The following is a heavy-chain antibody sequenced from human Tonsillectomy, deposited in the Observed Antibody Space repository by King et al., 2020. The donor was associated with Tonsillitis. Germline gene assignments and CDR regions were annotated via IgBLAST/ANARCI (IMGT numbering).Heavy chain of an antibody. D-gene: IGHD4-17*01. J-gene: IGHJ6*02. CDR3: ARDSTVTTDYYYYGMDV. Sequence: VQLVQSGAEVKKPGSSVKVSCKASGGTFSSYAISWVRQAPGQGLEWMGRIIPILGIANYAQKFQGRVTITADKSTSTAYMELSSLRSEDTAVYYCARDSTVTTDYYYYGMDVGGQGTTVTVSS. CDR1: GGTFSSYA. V-gene: IGHV1-69*04. CDR2: IIPILGIA.